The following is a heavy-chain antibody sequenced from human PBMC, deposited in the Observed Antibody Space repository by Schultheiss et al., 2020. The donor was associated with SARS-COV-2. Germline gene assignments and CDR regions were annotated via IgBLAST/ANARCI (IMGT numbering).Heavy chain of an antibody. Sequence: GGFLRLSCAASGFTFSSYEMNWVRQAPGKGLEWVATVWSDGSKKYYADSVKGRFTISRDNAKNSMYLQMNSLRAEDTAVYYCARDRDSSGYYFDAFDIWGQGTMVTVSS. J-gene: IGHJ3*02. D-gene: IGHD3-22*01. CDR2: VWSDGSKK. CDR1: GFTFSSYE. CDR3: ARDRDSSGYYFDAFDI. V-gene: IGHV3-33*08.